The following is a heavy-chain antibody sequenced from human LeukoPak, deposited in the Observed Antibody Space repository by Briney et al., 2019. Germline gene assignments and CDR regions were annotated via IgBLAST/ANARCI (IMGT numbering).Heavy chain of an antibody. CDR3: TRGIGYTYGWSD. D-gene: IGHD5-18*01. CDR2: IRRIPSGGTT. CDR1: GFTFTDYA. J-gene: IGHJ4*02. V-gene: IGHV3-49*03. Sequence: GGSLRLFXVTSGFTFTDYAISWFRQAPGKGLEWVGFIRRIPSGGTTDYAASVKGRFTISRDNSKSIAYLQMNSLESEDTAMYYCTRGIGYTYGWSDWGQGTLVTVSS.